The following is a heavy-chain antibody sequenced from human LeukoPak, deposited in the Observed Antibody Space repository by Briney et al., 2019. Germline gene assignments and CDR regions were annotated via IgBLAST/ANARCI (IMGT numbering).Heavy chain of an antibody. Sequence: GSLRLSCAASAFTFSNYWMSWVRQAPGKGLEWVAKIKEDGSEINYVDSVKGRFTISRDNAKNSLYLQMNSLRVDDTAVYYCARDRGYSTFDYWGQGTLVTVSS. J-gene: IGHJ4*02. CDR2: IKEDGSEI. D-gene: IGHD4-23*01. CDR1: AFTFSNYW. V-gene: IGHV3-7*01. CDR3: ARDRGYSTFDY.